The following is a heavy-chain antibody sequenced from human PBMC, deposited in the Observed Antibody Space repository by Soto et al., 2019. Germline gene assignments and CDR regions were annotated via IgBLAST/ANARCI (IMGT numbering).Heavy chain of an antibody. Sequence: EVQLVQSGAEVKKPGESLKISCKGSGYSFTRYWIGWVRQMPGKGLEWMGIIYPGDSDTRYSPSFQGQVTISADKSISIAFLQWSCLKASGTAMYSCARQDVYYYHLDYWGQGTLVTVSS. D-gene: IGHD1-26*01. CDR1: GYSFTRYW. V-gene: IGHV5-51*01. CDR3: ARQDVYYYHLDY. CDR2: IYPGDSDT. J-gene: IGHJ4*02.